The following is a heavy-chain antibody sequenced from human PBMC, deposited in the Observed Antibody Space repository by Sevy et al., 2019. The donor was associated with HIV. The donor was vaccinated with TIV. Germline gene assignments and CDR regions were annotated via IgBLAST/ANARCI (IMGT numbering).Heavy chain of an antibody. CDR3: AKDQEMVSAILDY. J-gene: IGHJ4*02. CDR2: ISYDGNNR. V-gene: IGHV3-30*18. CDR1: GFTFRSYG. D-gene: IGHD2-8*01. Sequence: GGSLRLSCSASGFTFRSYGMHWVRQAPAMGLEWVALISYDGNNRYYADSVKGRFTISRDNSKNTLYLQMNSLRPEDTAVYFCAKDQEMVSAILDYWGQGTLVTVSS.